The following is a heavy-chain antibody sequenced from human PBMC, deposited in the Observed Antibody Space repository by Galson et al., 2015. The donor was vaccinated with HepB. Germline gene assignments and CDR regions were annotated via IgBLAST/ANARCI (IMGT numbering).Heavy chain of an antibody. CDR1: RFTFSNNW. V-gene: IGHV3-74*01. J-gene: IGHJ4*02. CDR2: ISSDGSTT. Sequence: SLRLSCAASRFTFSNNWMHWVRQVPGKGLVWVSRISSDGSTTAYADSVKGRFTISRDNSKSTLYFQMNSLRAEDTAVYYCTRGRSGYYFDYWGQGTLVTVSS. CDR3: TRGRSGYYFDY.